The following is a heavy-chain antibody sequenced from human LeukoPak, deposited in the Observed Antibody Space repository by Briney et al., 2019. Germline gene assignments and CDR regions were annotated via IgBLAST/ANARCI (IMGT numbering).Heavy chain of an antibody. CDR3: ARGYYYESSAYYSPFDY. J-gene: IGHJ4*02. V-gene: IGHV1-46*01. CDR2: INPSGGST. CDR1: GYTFTSYS. Sequence: ASVKVSCKASGYTFTSYSMHWVRQAPGQGLEWMGLINPSGGSTSYAQKFQGRVTLTRETSTSIVYMELSSLRSEDTAVYFCARGYYYESSAYYSPFDYWGQGALVTVSS. D-gene: IGHD3-22*01.